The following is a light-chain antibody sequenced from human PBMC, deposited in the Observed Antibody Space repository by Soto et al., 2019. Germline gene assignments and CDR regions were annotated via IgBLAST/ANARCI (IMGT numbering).Light chain of an antibody. CDR2: AAS. Sequence: DIQMTQSPSSLPASVGERVTITCRASQNINNYGNWYQQKPGKAPNFLIFAASSLRHGVPSRFSGGGSGTEFTLLINSLPPGAFATCYCQQTYRLPFTFRQGTKLEL. CDR3: QQTYRLPFT. J-gene: IGKJ2*01. V-gene: IGKV1-39*01. CDR1: QNINNY.